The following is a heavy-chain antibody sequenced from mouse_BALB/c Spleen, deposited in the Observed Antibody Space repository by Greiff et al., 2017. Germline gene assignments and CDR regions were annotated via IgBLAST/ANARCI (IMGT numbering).Heavy chain of an antibody. CDR3: ARGSYDGYYDAMDY. CDR2: ISSGGSYT. D-gene: IGHD2-3*01. CDR1: GFTFSSYA. Sequence: EVQLVESGGGLVKPGGSLKLSCAASGFTFSSYAMSWVRQSPEKRLEWVAEISSGGSYTYYPDTVTGRFTISRDNAKNTLYLEMSSLRSEDTAMYYCARGSYDGYYDAMDYWGQGTSVTVSS. V-gene: IGHV5-9-4*01. J-gene: IGHJ4*01.